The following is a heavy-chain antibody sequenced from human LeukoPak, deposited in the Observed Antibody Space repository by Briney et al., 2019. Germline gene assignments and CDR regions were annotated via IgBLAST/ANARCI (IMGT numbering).Heavy chain of an antibody. Sequence: SETLSLTCTVSGGSISSYYWSWIRQPPGKGLEWIGYIYYSGSTNYNPSLKSRVTISVDTSKNQFSLKLSSVTAADTAVYYCARYSWTETTWLWGQGTLVTVSS. CDR2: IYYSGST. J-gene: IGHJ4*02. CDR1: GGSISSYY. D-gene: IGHD4-17*01. CDR3: ARYSWTETTWL. V-gene: IGHV4-59*01.